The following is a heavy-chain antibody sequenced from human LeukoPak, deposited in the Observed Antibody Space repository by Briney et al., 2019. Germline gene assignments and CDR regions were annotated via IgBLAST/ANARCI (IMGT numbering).Heavy chain of an antibody. D-gene: IGHD5/OR15-5a*01. J-gene: IGHJ5*02. V-gene: IGHV4-39*07. CDR3: ARDPSGGDRVEDWFDP. CDR2: VYYSGSA. Sequence: SETLSLTCTVSGGSISSSSFYWGWIRQPPGKGLEWIGSVYYSGSAYYNPSLKSRVTISVDTSKNQFSLKLSSVTAADTAVYYCARDPSGGDRVEDWFDPWGQGTLVTVSS. CDR1: GGSISSSSFY.